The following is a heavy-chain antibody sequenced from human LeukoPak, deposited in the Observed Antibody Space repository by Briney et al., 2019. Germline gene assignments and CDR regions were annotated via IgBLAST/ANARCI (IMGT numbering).Heavy chain of an antibody. D-gene: IGHD2-2*01. CDR3: ARDIVVVPAATRDDAFDI. Sequence: VASVKVSCKASGYTFTSYGISWVRQAPGPGLEWLGWISAYNGNTNYAQKLQGRVTMTTDTSTSTAYTALRSLRSDDTAVYYCARDIVVVPAATRDDAFDIWGQGTMVTVSS. CDR2: ISAYNGNT. J-gene: IGHJ3*02. CDR1: GYTFTSYG. V-gene: IGHV1-18*01.